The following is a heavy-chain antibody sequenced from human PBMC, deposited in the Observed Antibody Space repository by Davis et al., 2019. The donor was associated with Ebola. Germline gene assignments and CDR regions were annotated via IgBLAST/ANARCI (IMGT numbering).Heavy chain of an antibody. CDR2: ISGSGGST. D-gene: IGHD5-12*01. V-gene: IGHV3-23*01. Sequence: GEPLKISCAASGFTFSSYAMSWVRQAPGKGLEWVSAISGSGGSTYYADSVKGRFTISRDNSKNTLYLQMNSLRAEDTAVYYCAKGGLARPLWFDPWGQGTLVTVSS. CDR3: AKGGLARPLWFDP. J-gene: IGHJ5*02. CDR1: GFTFSSYA.